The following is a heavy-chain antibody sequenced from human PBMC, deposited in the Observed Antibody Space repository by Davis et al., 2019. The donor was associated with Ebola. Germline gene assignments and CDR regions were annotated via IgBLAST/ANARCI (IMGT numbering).Heavy chain of an antibody. Sequence: ASVKVSCKASGYTFTSYYMHWVRQAPGQGLEWMGIIHPIGGSTNYAQKFQGRVTITADESTTTAYMELSSLRSEDTAVYYCARLGTPYSSYDHLEYWGQGALVTVSS. V-gene: IGHV1-46*01. CDR1: GYTFTSYY. J-gene: IGHJ4*02. CDR3: ARLGTPYSSYDHLEY. CDR2: IHPIGGST. D-gene: IGHD5-12*01.